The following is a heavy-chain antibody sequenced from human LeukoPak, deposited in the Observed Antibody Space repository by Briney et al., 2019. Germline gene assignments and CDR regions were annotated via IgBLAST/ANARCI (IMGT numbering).Heavy chain of an antibody. CDR1: GFSLSTSGVG. CDR3: AHRRNSNYATTNWFDP. D-gene: IGHD4-11*01. J-gene: IGHJ5*02. Sequence: SGPTLVNPTQTLTLTCTFSGFSLSTSGVGVGWIRQPPGKALEWLALIYWNDDKRYSPSLKTRLTITKDTSKHQVVLTMTNMDPVDTATYYCAHRRNSNYATTNWFDPWGQGALVTVSS. CDR2: IYWNDDK. V-gene: IGHV2-5*01.